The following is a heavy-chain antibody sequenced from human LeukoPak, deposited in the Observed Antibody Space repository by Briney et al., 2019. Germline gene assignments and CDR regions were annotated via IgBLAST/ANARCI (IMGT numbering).Heavy chain of an antibody. CDR1: GFTFSSYS. Sequence: GGSLRLSCAASGFTFSSYSMNWVRQAPGKGLEWVSSISSSSSYIYYADSVKGRFTISRDNAKNSLYLQMNSLRAEDTAVYYCAREVYCSSTSCYTGYFQHWGQGTLVTVSS. J-gene: IGHJ1*01. CDR2: ISSSSSYI. CDR3: AREVYCSSTSCYTGYFQH. V-gene: IGHV3-21*01. D-gene: IGHD2-2*02.